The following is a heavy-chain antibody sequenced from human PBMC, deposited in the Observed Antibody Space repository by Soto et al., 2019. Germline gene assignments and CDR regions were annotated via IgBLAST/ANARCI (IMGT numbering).Heavy chain of an antibody. V-gene: IGHV3-23*01. D-gene: IGHD6-19*01. Sequence: GGSLRLSCAASGFTFSSYAMNWVRQAPGKGLEWVSAISGSGGSTYYADSVKGRFTISRDNSKNTLYLQMNYLRAEDTAVYYCAKTKLTMNSGWWNDAFDFWAQGSMVIGSS. J-gene: IGHJ3*01. CDR1: GFTFSSYA. CDR2: ISGSGGST. CDR3: AKTKLTMNSGWWNDAFDF.